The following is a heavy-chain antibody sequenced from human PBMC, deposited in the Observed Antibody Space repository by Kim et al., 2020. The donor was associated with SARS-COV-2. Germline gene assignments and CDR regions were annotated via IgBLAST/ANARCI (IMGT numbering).Heavy chain of an antibody. CDR3: ARAPDLWGMDV. V-gene: IGHV3-21*01. CDR2: ISSSSSYI. CDR1: GFTFSSYS. J-gene: IGHJ6*02. Sequence: GGSLRLSCAASGFTFSSYSMNWVRQAPGKGLEWVSSISSSSSYIYYADSVKGRFTISRDNAKNSLYLQMNSLRAEDTAVYYCARAPDLWGMDVWGQGTTVTVSS.